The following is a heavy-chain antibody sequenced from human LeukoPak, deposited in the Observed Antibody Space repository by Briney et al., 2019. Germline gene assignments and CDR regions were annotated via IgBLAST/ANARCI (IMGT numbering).Heavy chain of an antibody. D-gene: IGHD3-3*01. CDR3: AKSTIFGVVQSRFDY. CDR2: ISGSGGST. CDR1: GFTFSSYA. J-gene: IGHJ4*02. Sequence: GGSLRHSCAASGFTFSSYAMSWVRQAPGKGLEWVSAISGSGGSTYYADSVKGRFTISRDNSKNTLYLQMNSLRAEDTAVYYCAKSTIFGVVQSRFDYWGQGTLVTVSS. V-gene: IGHV3-23*01.